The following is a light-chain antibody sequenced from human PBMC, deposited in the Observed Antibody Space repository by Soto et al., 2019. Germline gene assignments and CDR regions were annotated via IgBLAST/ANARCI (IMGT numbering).Light chain of an antibody. CDR3: LQALQTPLT. CDR2: LGS. Sequence: DIVMTQSPLSLPVTPGEPASISCRSSQSLLHSNGYNYLDWYLQKPGQSPQLLIYLGSNRASGVPDRFSGSGSGTDFTLKISRVEAEDVGVYYCLQALQTPLTLGGGTKLDIK. J-gene: IGKJ4*01. V-gene: IGKV2-28*01. CDR1: QSLLHSNGYNY.